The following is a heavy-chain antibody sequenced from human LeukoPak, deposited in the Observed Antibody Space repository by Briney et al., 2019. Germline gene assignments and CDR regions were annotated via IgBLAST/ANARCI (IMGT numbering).Heavy chain of an antibody. V-gene: IGHV1-46*01. CDR3: ARDLIAVAGTWE. Sequence: ASVKVSCQASGFSFTAYGFYWVRQAPGQGLEWMGIINPSGGSTSYAQKFQGRVTMTRDMSTSTVYMELSSLRSEDTAVYYCARDLIAVAGTWEWGQGTLVTVSS. J-gene: IGHJ4*02. D-gene: IGHD6-19*01. CDR2: INPSGGST. CDR1: GFSFTAYG.